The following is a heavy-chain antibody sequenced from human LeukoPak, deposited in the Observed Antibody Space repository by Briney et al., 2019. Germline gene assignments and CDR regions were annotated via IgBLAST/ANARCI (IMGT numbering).Heavy chain of an antibody. CDR1: GGSISSGSYY. CDR3: ARESPSISYDFWSGYYY. V-gene: IGHV4-61*02. Sequence: SETLSLTCTVSGGSISSGSYYWSWIRQPAGKGLEWIGRIYTSGSTNYNPSLKSRVTISVDTSKNQFSLKLGSVTAADTAVYYCARESPSISYDFWSGYYYWRQGTLVTVSS. D-gene: IGHD3-3*01. J-gene: IGHJ4*02. CDR2: IYTSGST.